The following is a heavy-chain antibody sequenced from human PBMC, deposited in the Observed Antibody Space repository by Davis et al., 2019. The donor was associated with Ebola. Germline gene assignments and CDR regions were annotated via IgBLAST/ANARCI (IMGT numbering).Heavy chain of an antibody. Sequence: GGSLRLSCAASGFTFDDYAMHWVRQSPGKGLEWVSILYTTGRTYYTDSVKGRFTITRDNSKNTVYLQLNRLRAEDTAVYFCARNPDYGGSTPYRTGLDVWGHGTTVTVSS. CDR2: LYTTGRT. D-gene: IGHD4-23*01. J-gene: IGHJ6*02. V-gene: IGHV3-53*01. CDR1: GFTFDDYA. CDR3: ARNPDYGGSTPYRTGLDV.